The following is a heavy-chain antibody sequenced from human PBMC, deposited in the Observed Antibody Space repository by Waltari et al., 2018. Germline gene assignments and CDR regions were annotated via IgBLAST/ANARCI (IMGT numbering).Heavy chain of an antibody. CDR1: GFTFSTYW. CDR3: AREMATSGFDS. J-gene: IGHJ4*02. V-gene: IGHV3-7*01. D-gene: IGHD1-26*01. CDR2: INPDGSEK. Sequence: EVQLVESGGGLVQPGGSLRLSCAAAGFTFSTYWMTWVRRAPGKGRECVANINPDGSEKYYVDSVKGRFTISRDNAKNSLYLQMNSLGVEDTALYFCAREMATSGFDSWGQGTLVSVSS.